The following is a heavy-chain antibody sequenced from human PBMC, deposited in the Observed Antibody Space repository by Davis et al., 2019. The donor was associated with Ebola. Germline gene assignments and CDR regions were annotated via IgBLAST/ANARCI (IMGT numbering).Heavy chain of an antibody. V-gene: IGHV1-2*04. J-gene: IGHJ6*02. CDR3: ARSDDYGDYVLWLVNYGMDV. CDR2: INPNSGGT. D-gene: IGHD4-17*01. Sequence: ASVKVSCKASGYTFTGYYMHWVRQAPGQGLEWMGWINPNSGGTNYAQKFQGWVTMTRDTSISTAYMELSRLRSEDTAVYYCARSDDYGDYVLWLVNYGMDVWGQGTTVTVSS. CDR1: GYTFTGYY.